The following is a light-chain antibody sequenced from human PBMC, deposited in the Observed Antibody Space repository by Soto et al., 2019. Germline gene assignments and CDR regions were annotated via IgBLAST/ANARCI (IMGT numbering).Light chain of an antibody. V-gene: IGLV2-14*01. Sequence: QSALTQPASVSGSPGQSITLSCTGTSSDVGGYNYVSWYQQHPGKAPKLMIYDVSNRPSGVSNRFSGSKSGNTASLTISGLQAEDEADYYCSSYTRSSTLEVFGGGTKVTVL. CDR3: SSYTRSSTLEV. CDR1: SSDVGGYNY. CDR2: DVS. J-gene: IGLJ2*01.